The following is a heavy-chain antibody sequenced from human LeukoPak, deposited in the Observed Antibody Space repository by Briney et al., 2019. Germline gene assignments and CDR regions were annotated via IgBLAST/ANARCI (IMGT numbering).Heavy chain of an antibody. CDR1: GYSFTSYW. V-gene: IGHV5-51*01. D-gene: IGHD6-19*01. CDR2: IYPGVSDT. J-gene: IGHJ4*02. Sequence: GESLKISCKGSGYSFTSYWIGWVRQMPGKGLEWMGIIYPGVSDTRYSPSFEGQVTISADKSISTAYLQWSSLKASDTAMYYCASFPGYSSGWYTGPFDYWGQGTLVTVSS. CDR3: ASFPGYSSGWYTGPFDY.